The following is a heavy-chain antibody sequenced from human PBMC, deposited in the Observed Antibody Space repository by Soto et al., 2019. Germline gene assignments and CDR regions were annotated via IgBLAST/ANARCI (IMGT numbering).Heavy chain of an antibody. CDR3: AKAPVGTSSNWFDP. V-gene: IGHV3-23*01. J-gene: IGHJ5*02. CDR1: GFTFSSYG. D-gene: IGHD2-2*01. Sequence: GGSLRLSCAASGFTFSSYGMHWVRQAPGKGLEWVSAITYGGGSTYYADSVKGRFTISRDNSKNTLYLQMNSLRAEDTAVYYCAKAPVGTSSNWFDPWGQGTLVTVSS. CDR2: ITYGGGST.